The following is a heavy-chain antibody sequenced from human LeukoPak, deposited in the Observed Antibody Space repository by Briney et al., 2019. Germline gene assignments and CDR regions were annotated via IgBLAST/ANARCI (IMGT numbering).Heavy chain of an antibody. CDR2: ISFSGCTI. Sequence: GGSLRLSSAAAGFAFSSDEIDGGRQAPGKGLEWGSHISFSGCTIYYADAVRGRFTFFRDNAKTSLYIQIERLRAQETAVYYCARSMRSGYVFDSWGQGTLVTVSS. CDR1: GFAFSSDE. CDR3: ARSMRSGYVFDS. V-gene: IGHV3-48*03. D-gene: IGHD5-12*01. J-gene: IGHJ4*02.